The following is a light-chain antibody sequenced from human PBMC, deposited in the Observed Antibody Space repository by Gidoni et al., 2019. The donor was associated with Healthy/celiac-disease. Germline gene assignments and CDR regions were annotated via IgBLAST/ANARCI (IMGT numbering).Light chain of an antibody. CDR2: AAS. V-gene: IGKV1-39*01. Sequence: DIHMTQSLSSLSASVGDRVTITCRASQSISSYLHWYQQKPGKAPKLLIYAASSLQSGVPSSFSGSGSGTDFTLTISRLQPEDFATYYCQQSYSTPLTFGGXTKVEIK. CDR1: QSISSY. CDR3: QQSYSTPLT. J-gene: IGKJ4*01.